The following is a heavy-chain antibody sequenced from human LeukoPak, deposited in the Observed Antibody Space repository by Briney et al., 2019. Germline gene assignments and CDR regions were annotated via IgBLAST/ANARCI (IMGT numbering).Heavy chain of an antibody. CDR3: ARHPTSDGGNGEFDY. V-gene: IGHV3-7*05. Sequence: PGGSLRLSCAASGFTFSRYWMSWVRQAPGKGLEWVANIKEDGSEKYYVDSVKGRFTISRDNAKNSLFLQMNSLRAEDTAVYYCARHPTSDGGNGEFDYWGQGTLVTVSS. D-gene: IGHD4-23*01. CDR1: GFTFSRYW. CDR2: IKEDGSEK. J-gene: IGHJ4*02.